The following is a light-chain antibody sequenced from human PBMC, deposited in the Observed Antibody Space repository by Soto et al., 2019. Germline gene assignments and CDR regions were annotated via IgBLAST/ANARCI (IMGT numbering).Light chain of an antibody. J-gene: IGKJ1*01. CDR2: GAS. CDR1: QSVGFSR. Sequence: EIVLTQSPGTLSLSPGERATLSYRASQSVGFSRLAWYQQKPGQAPRLLIYGASSRATGIPDRFGGSGSGTDFALTISRLEPEDFAVYYCQQYGSLPRTFGQGTKVEIK. V-gene: IGKV3-20*01. CDR3: QQYGSLPRT.